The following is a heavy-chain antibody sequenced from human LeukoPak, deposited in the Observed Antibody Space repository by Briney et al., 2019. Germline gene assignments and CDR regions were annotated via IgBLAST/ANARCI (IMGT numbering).Heavy chain of an antibody. CDR3: VKGEPLWELRRFDY. J-gene: IGHJ4*02. Sequence: GGSLRLSCAASGFIFSGSAMHWVRQASGKGLEWVGRIRSKANSYATAYAASVKGRFTISRDDTKNTAYLQMNSLKTEDTAVYSCVKGEPLWELRRFDYWGQGTLVTVSS. V-gene: IGHV3-73*01. D-gene: IGHD1-26*01. CDR1: GFIFSGSA. CDR2: IRSKANSYAT.